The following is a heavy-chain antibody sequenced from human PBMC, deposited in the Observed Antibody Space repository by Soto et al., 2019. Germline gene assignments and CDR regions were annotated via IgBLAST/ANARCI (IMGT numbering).Heavy chain of an antibody. Sequence: QVTLKESGPVLVKPTETLTLTCTVSGFSLSNARMGVSWIRQPPGKALEWLAHIFSNDAKSYSTSLKSSLTISKDTSNSQVVLTMTNMDPVDTATYYCARTPYYDSRGYYLWYFDLWGRGTLVTVSS. J-gene: IGHJ2*01. CDR1: GFSLSNARMG. D-gene: IGHD3-22*01. CDR3: ARTPYYDSRGYYLWYFDL. V-gene: IGHV2-26*01. CDR2: IFSNDAK.